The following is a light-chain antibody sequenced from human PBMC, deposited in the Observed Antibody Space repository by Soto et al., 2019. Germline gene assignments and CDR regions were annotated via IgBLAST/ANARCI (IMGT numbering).Light chain of an antibody. CDR3: QHYNNWPFT. J-gene: IGKJ3*01. CDR1: QSVSSN. Sequence: EIVMTQSPATLSVSPGERATLSCRASQSVSSNLAWYQQKPGQAPRLLFYGASTRATGIPARFSGSGSGTEFTLTISSLPSEYFAVYYCQHYNNWPFTFGPGTKVDIK. CDR2: GAS. V-gene: IGKV3-15*01.